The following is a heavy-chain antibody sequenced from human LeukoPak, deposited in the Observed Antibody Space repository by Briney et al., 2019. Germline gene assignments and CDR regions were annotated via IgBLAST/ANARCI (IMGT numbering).Heavy chain of an antibody. J-gene: IGHJ4*02. CDR2: INPNSGGT. V-gene: IGHV1-2*02. CDR1: GYTFTGYY. D-gene: IGHD5-12*01. CDR3: ARERRAEATNTPIDY. Sequence: ASVKVSCKASGYTFTGYYMHWVRQAPGQGLEWMGWINPNSGGTNYAQKFQGRVTMTRDTSISTAYMELSRLRSDDTAVYYCARERRAEATNTPIDYWGQGTLVTVSS.